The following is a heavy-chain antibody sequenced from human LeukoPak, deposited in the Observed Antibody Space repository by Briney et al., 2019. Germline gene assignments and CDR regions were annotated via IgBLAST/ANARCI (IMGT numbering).Heavy chain of an antibody. Sequence: SETLSLTCTVSGGSISSYYCSWIRQPPGKGLEWNGYIYYSGSTNYNPSLKSRVTISVDTSKNQFSLKLSSVTAADTAVYYCARVSQWEQWEDLFDYWGQGTLVTVSS. D-gene: IGHD1-26*01. CDR1: GGSISSYY. V-gene: IGHV4-59*01. J-gene: IGHJ4*02. CDR2: IYYSGST. CDR3: ARVSQWEQWEDLFDY.